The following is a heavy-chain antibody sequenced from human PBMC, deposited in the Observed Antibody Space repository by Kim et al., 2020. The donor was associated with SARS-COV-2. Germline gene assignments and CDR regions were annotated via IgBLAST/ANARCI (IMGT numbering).Heavy chain of an antibody. CDR3: ARDLRSATSPNITIFGVDRFYGMDV. CDR1: GYTFTSYG. J-gene: IGHJ6*02. Sequence: ASVKVSCKASGYTFTSYGINWVRQAPGQGLEWMGWISAYNGNTNYAQKLQGRVTMTTDTSTSTAYMELRSLRSDDTAVYYCARDLRSATSPNITIFGVDRFYGMDVWGQGTTVTVSS. D-gene: IGHD3-3*01. CDR2: ISAYNGNT. V-gene: IGHV1-18*04.